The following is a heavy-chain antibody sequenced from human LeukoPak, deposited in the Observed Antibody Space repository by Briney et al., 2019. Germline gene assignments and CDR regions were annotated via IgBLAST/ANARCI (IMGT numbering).Heavy chain of an antibody. D-gene: IGHD2-15*01. CDR3: ARVGGWYPYYYYYYIDV. CDR2: INHSGST. Sequence: SETLSLTCAVYGGSFSGYYWSWIRQPPGKGLEGIGEINHSGSTNYNPSLKSRVTISVDTSKNQFSLKLSSVTAADTAVYYCARVGGWYPYYYYYYIDVWGKGTTVTVSS. V-gene: IGHV4-34*01. J-gene: IGHJ6*03. CDR1: GGSFSGYY.